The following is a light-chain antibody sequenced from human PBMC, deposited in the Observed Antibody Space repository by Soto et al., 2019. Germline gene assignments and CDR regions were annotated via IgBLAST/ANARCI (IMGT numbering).Light chain of an antibody. J-gene: IGKJ3*01. CDR3: QQYDSSPSSFT. Sequence: EIVLTQSPGTLSLSPGERATLYCRASRSVSGSSLAWYQQKPGQAPRLLIYGASSRATGIPDRFSGSGSGTDFTLTINRLEPEDFAVYYCQQYDSSPSSFTFGPGTKVDIK. CDR1: RSVSGSS. V-gene: IGKV3-20*01. CDR2: GAS.